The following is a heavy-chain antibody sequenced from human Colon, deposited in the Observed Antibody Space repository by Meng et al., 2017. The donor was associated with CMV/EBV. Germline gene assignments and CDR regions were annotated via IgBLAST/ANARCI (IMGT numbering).Heavy chain of an antibody. CDR1: GGSVNSGSYY. D-gene: IGHD3-16*01. CDR3: AREVWGSLCYFDY. V-gene: IGHV4-61*01. J-gene: IGHJ4*02. CDR2: ISYSGNT. Sequence: SETLSLTCSVSGGSVNSGSYYWTWIRQPPGKGLEWIGYISYSGNTNYNPSLKSRLTIEVDTSRNQFSLKLTSVSAADTAIYYCAREVWGSLCYFDYWGQGTLVTVSS.